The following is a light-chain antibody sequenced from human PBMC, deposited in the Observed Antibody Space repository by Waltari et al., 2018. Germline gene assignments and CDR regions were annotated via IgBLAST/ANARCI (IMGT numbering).Light chain of an antibody. CDR3: QQYGRSWNT. CDR1: QSVSCSY. V-gene: IGKV3-20*01. CDR2: GAS. J-gene: IGKJ2*01. Sequence: EFVLTHSPGTLSLSPGERANLSCRASQSVSCSYLAWYQQKPGQAPRLLIHGASSRATGIPDRFSGSGSGTDFTLTISRLEPEDFAVYYCQQYGRSWNTFGQGTKLEIK.